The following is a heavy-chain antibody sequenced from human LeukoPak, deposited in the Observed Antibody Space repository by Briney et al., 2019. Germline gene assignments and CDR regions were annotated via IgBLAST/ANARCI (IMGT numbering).Heavy chain of an antibody. CDR1: GDSVSSNSAA. CDR3: TRDSGLGNDAFDV. V-gene: IGHV6-1*01. J-gene: IGHJ3*01. Sequence: SQTLSLTCAVSGDSVSSNSAAWHWIRQSPSRGLEWLGRTYYKSKWYNDYALSVKSRITINPDTSENQSSLHLNSVTPEDTAVYYCTRDSGLGNDAFDVWGQGTMVTVSS. CDR2: TYYKSKWYN. D-gene: IGHD3-10*01.